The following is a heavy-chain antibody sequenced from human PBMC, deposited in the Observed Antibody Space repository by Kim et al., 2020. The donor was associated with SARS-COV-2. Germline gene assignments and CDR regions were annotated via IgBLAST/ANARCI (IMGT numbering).Heavy chain of an antibody. J-gene: IGHJ5*02. V-gene: IGHV3-23*01. CDR2: ISASSDAM. Sequence: GGSLRLSCAASGFTFRDFLMTWVRQAPGKGLEWVSVISASSDAMHYMDSVKGRFTVSRDNSKNTLYLQMNSLRAEDTAIYYCAKSTGSSRSELLRSFDDWGQGTLVTVSS. CDR1: GFTFRDFL. D-gene: IGHD2-15*01. CDR3: AKSTGSSRSELLRSFDD.